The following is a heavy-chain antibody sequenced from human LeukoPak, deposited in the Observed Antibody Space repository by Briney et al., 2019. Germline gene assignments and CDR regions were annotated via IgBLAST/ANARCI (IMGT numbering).Heavy chain of an antibody. CDR3: ARSDGYGLVGI. J-gene: IGHJ3*02. CDR1: GGSISSGSYY. CDR2: IYASGST. Sequence: SQTLSLTCTVSGGSISSGSYYWSWIRQPAGKGLEWIGRIYASGSTSFNPSLKSRVTISVDTSKNQFSLKLSSVTAADTAVYYCARSDGYGLVGIWGQGTMVTVSS. V-gene: IGHV4-61*02. D-gene: IGHD3-10*01.